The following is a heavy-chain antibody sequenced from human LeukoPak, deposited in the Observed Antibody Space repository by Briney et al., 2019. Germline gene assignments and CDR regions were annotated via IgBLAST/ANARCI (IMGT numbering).Heavy chain of an antibody. Sequence: GASVKVSCKASGGTFSSYAISWVRQAPGQGLEWMGGIIPIFGTANYAQKFQGRVTITTDESTSTAYMELSSLRSEDTAVYYCAASSPDDIVVVPAAWWFDPWGQGTLVTASS. CDR3: AASSPDDIVVVPAAWWFDP. CDR1: GGTFSSYA. J-gene: IGHJ5*02. V-gene: IGHV1-69*05. CDR2: IIPIFGTA. D-gene: IGHD2-2*01.